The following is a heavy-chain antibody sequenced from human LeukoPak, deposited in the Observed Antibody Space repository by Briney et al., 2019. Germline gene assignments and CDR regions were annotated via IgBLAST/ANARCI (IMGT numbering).Heavy chain of an antibody. D-gene: IGHD3-22*01. Sequence: ASVKVSCKASGYTFTGYYMQWVRQAPGQGLEWMGWINPNSGGTNYAQKFQGRVTMTRDTSISTAYMELSRLRSDDTAVYYCAREYYDSSGYYQKTDYWGQGTLVTVSS. CDR3: AREYYDSSGYYQKTDY. CDR2: INPNSGGT. V-gene: IGHV1-2*02. CDR1: GYTFTGYY. J-gene: IGHJ4*02.